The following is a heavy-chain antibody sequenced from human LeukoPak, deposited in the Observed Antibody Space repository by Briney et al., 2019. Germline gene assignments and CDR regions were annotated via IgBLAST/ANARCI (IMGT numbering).Heavy chain of an antibody. D-gene: IGHD3-10*02. Sequence: ASVKVSCKASGYTFTSYGISWVGQSPGQGLEWMGWISAYNGNTNYAQKLQGRVTMTTDTSTSTAYMELRSLRSDDTAVYYCARDLGYVSWFDPWGQGTLVTVSS. V-gene: IGHV1-18*01. J-gene: IGHJ5*02. CDR1: GYTFTSYG. CDR3: ARDLGYVSWFDP. CDR2: ISAYNGNT.